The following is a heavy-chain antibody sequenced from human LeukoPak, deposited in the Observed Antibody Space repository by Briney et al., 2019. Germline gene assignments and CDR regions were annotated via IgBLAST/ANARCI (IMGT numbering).Heavy chain of an antibody. Sequence: GGSLRLSCAASGFTFDNYAMLGVRQPPGKGLEWVSLFSGDGDSTYFADSVKGRFTISRDNSKNSLYLQMNSLRTEDTALYYCAKAYYRSRFSSFSSWGQGTLVTVSS. CDR2: FSGDGDST. CDR3: AKAYYRSRFSSFSS. J-gene: IGHJ5*02. D-gene: IGHD3-10*01. V-gene: IGHV3-43*02. CDR1: GFTFDNYA.